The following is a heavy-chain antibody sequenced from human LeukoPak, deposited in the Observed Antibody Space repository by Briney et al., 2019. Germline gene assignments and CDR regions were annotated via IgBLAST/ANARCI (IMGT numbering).Heavy chain of an antibody. V-gene: IGHV4-39*01. CDR2: LYYGGSP. D-gene: IGHD1-26*01. CDR3: VSTPTLAKIDY. CDR1: GGSISSSTYY. J-gene: IGHJ4*02. Sequence: SETLSLTCTVSGGSISSSTYYWGWIRQPPGKGLEWIGSLYYGGSPYYNPSLKSRVTISADTSKNQFSLKLSSVTAADTAVFYCVSTPTLAKIDYWGQGILVTVSS.